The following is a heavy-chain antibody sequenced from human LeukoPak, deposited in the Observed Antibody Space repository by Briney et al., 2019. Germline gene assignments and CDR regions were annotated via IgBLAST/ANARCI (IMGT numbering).Heavy chain of an antibody. CDR1: GGSISSYY. CDR3: ARHEGGLHP. Sequence: SETLSLTCTVSGGSISSYYWSWIRQPPGKGLEWIGYIYTSGSTKYNPSLKSRVTISVDTTKNQFSLKLSSVTAADTAVYYCARHEGGLHPWGQGTLVTVSS. V-gene: IGHV4-4*09. J-gene: IGHJ5*02. CDR2: IYTSGST. D-gene: IGHD5-12*01.